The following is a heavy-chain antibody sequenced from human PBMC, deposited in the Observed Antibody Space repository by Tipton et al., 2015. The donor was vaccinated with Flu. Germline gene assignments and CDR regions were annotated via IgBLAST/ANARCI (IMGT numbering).Heavy chain of an antibody. V-gene: IGHV3-23*01. Sequence: SLRLSCAASGFTFSKSALSWVRQAPGKGLEWVSAFGGNGGTYYADSVKGRFTISRDNSKNTLYLQMNSLRAEETAVYYCAKEGGWELSSPHFDYWGQGTLVTVSS. CDR2: FGGNGGT. CDR1: GFTFSKSA. J-gene: IGHJ4*02. D-gene: IGHD1-26*01. CDR3: AKEGGWELSSPHFDY.